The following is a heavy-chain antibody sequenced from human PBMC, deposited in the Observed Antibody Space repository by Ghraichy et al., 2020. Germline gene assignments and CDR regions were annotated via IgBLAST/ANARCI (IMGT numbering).Heavy chain of an antibody. CDR1: GYSFTTYW. D-gene: IGHD2-15*01. Sequence: GESLNISCKGSGYSFTTYWIGWVRQMPGKGPEWMGIIYPGDSDTKYSPSFQGQVTISADKSISTAYLQWSSLKASDSGIYYCARPERGGSWQPFQYWGQGTLVTVSS. CDR2: IYPGDSDT. V-gene: IGHV5-51*01. J-gene: IGHJ1*01. CDR3: ARPERGGSWQPFQY.